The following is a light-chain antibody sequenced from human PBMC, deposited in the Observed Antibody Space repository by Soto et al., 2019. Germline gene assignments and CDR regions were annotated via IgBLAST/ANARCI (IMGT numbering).Light chain of an antibody. CDR3: LLYCSGDGWV. V-gene: IGLV7-46*01. CDR2: DTS. Sequence: QAVVTQEPSLTVSPGGTVTLTCGSSTGPVTSGHYPYWFQQKTGQAPRTLIYDTSNRHSWTPARLSGSLLGGKAALTLSGAQPEDEADYHCLLYCSGDGWVFGGGTKLTVL. J-gene: IGLJ3*02. CDR1: TGPVTSGHY.